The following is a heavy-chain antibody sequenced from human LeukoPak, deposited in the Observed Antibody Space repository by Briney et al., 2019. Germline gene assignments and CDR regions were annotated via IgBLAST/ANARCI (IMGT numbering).Heavy chain of an antibody. V-gene: IGHV3-7*03. CDR2: IRQDGSEK. CDR3: ARDQGLGDFDY. D-gene: IGHD7-27*01. Sequence: GGSLRLSCAASGFTFSSYWMSWVRQAPGKGLEWVANIRQDGSEKYYVDSVKGRFTISRDNAKNSLYLQMNSLRAEDTAVYYCARDQGLGDFDYWGQGTLVTVSS. J-gene: IGHJ4*02. CDR1: GFTFSSYW.